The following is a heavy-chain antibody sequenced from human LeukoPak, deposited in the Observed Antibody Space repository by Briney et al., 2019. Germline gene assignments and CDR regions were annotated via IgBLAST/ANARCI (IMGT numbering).Heavy chain of an antibody. CDR1: GFTVSSNY. Sequence: RSGGSLRLSCAASGFTVSSNYMSWVRQAPGKGLEWVSVIYSGGSTYYADSVKGRFTISRDNSKNTLYLQMDSLRVEDMATYYCAKWGFTYGPGYFDFWGQGTLVTVSS. CDR2: IYSGGST. CDR3: AKWGFTYGPGYFDF. J-gene: IGHJ4*02. V-gene: IGHV3-53*01. D-gene: IGHD3-10*01.